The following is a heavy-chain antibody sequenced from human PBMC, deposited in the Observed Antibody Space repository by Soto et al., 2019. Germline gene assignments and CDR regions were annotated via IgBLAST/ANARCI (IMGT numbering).Heavy chain of an antibody. CDR2: INSDGSST. J-gene: IGHJ4*02. V-gene: IGHV3-74*01. Sequence: GGSLRLSCAASGFTFSSYWMHWVRQAPGKXLVWVSRINSDGSSTSYADSVKGRFTISRDNAKNTLYLQMNSLRAEDTAVYYCARETPSYYYDSSGYYDYWGQGTLVTVSS. D-gene: IGHD3-22*01. CDR1: GFTFSSYW. CDR3: ARETPSYYYDSSGYYDY.